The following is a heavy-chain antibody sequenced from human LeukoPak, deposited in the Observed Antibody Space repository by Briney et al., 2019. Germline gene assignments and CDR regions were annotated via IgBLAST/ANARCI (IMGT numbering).Heavy chain of an antibody. CDR2: IWYDGSNK. Sequence: GGPLRLSCAVSGFTFSSYGMHWVRQAPGKGLEWVAVIWYDGSNKYYADSVKGRFTISRDNSKNTLYLQMNSRRAEDTAVYYCAREGSSSPTGDYYYGMDVWGQGTTVTVSS. V-gene: IGHV3-33*01. D-gene: IGHD2-2*01. J-gene: IGHJ6*02. CDR3: AREGSSSPTGDYYYGMDV. CDR1: GFTFSSYG.